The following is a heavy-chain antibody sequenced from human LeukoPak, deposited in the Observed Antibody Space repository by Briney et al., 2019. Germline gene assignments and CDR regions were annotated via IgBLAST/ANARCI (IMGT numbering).Heavy chain of an antibody. D-gene: IGHD5-12*01. Sequence: SETLSLTCTVSGGSISSYYWSWIRQPPGKGLEWIGYIYYSGSTNYNPSLKSRVTISIDTSKNQFSLKLSSVTAADTAVYYCARETSGYDGNWFDPWGQGTLVTVSS. J-gene: IGHJ5*02. CDR2: IYYSGST. V-gene: IGHV4-59*01. CDR1: GGSISSYY. CDR3: ARETSGYDGNWFDP.